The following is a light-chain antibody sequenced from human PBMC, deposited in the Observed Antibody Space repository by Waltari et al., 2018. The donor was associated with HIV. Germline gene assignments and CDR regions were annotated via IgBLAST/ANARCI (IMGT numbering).Light chain of an antibody. Sequence: QSVLTQPPSASGTPGQRVTIPCSGSSSHIENDTVYCYQQLTGAAPRLLIYKDTQRPSGVPDRFTGSKSGTSASLAISGLRSEDEADYYCVGWDSRLSGYVFGTGTKVTVL. CDR2: KDT. J-gene: IGLJ1*01. CDR1: SSHIENDT. V-gene: IGLV1-47*01. CDR3: VGWDSRLSGYV.